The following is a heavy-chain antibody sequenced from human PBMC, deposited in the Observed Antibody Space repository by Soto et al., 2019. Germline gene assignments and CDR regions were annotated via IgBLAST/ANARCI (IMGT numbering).Heavy chain of an antibody. V-gene: IGHV3-30*03. CDR1: GFTFKDHG. J-gene: IGHJ2*01. D-gene: IGHD3-16*01. CDR3: ARDGWGSNWYFEL. CDR2: ISYDGKQT. Sequence: XGSLRLSCGAPGFTFKDHGMHWVRQAPGKGLEWVAVISYDGKQTYYADSVKGRFTISKDKSKRTLYLQMDSLRVDDTAVYYCARDGWGSNWYFELWGRGTLVTVS.